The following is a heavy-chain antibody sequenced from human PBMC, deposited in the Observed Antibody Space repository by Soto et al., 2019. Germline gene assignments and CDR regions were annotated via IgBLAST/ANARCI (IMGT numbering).Heavy chain of an antibody. CDR3: ARSPDSSGYYPRWYYYGMDV. D-gene: IGHD3-22*01. CDR1: GGSISSGGYS. J-gene: IGHJ6*02. CDR2: IYHSGST. Sequence: SETLSLTCAVSGGSISSGGYSWNWIRQPPGKGLEWIGYIYHSGSTNYNPSLKSRVTISVDKSKNQFSLKLSSVTAADTAVYYCARSPDSSGYYPRWYYYGMDVWGQGTTVTVSS. V-gene: IGHV4-30-2*01.